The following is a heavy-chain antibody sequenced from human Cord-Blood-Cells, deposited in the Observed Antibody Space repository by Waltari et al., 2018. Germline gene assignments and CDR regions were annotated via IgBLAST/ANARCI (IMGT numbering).Heavy chain of an antibody. CDR1: GFTFSSYA. V-gene: IGHV3-30*04. CDR3: ARERRAAYNWFDP. CDR2: ISYDGSNK. J-gene: IGHJ5*02. Sequence: QVQLVESGGGVVQPGRSLRLLCAASGFTFSSYAMHWVRQAPGKGLEWVAVISYDGSNKYYADSVKGRFTISRDNSKNTLYLQMNSLRAEDTAVYYCARERRAAYNWFDPWGQGTLVTVSS. D-gene: IGHD6-13*01.